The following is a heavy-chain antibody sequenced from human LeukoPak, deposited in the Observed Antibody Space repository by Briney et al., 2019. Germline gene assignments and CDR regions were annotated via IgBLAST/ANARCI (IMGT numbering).Heavy chain of an antibody. CDR1: GFTFSSYA. J-gene: IGHJ6*02. V-gene: IGHV3-23*01. CDR2: ISGSGGST. Sequence: PGASLRLSCAASGFTFSSYAMSWVRQAPGKGLEWVSVISGSGGSTYYADPVKGRFTISRDNSKDTLYLQMNSLRAEDTAVYYCAKAIRYCSGGSCYSSLYYGMDVWGQGTTVTVSS. D-gene: IGHD2-15*01. CDR3: AKAIRYCSGGSCYSSLYYGMDV.